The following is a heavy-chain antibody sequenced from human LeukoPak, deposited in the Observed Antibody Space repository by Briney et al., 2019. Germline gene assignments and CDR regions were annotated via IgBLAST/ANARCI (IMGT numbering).Heavy chain of an antibody. J-gene: IGHJ4*02. CDR3: ARTPPPGYCSSTSCYTWFDY. V-gene: IGHV4-59*01. CDR1: GGSISSYY. Sequence: RPSETLSLTCTVSGGSISSYYWSWIRQPPGKGLEWIGYIYYSGSTNYNPSLKSRVTISVDTSKNQFSLKLSSVTAADTAVYYCARTPPPGYCSSTSCYTWFDYWGQGTLVTVSS. D-gene: IGHD2-2*02. CDR2: IYYSGST.